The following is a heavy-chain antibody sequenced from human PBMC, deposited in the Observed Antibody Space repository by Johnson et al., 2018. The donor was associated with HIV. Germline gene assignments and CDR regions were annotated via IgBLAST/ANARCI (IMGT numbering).Heavy chain of an antibody. CDR3: ARDLRYSGYEYAFDI. D-gene: IGHD5-12*01. CDR2: IYNDGNT. CDR1: GFTFSSNY. J-gene: IGHJ3*02. Sequence: VQLVESGGGVVQPGGSLRLSCAASGFTFSSNYMSWVRQAPGKGLEWVSVIYNDGNTYYADSVKGRFTISRDNSKNTLYLQMNSLRAEDTAVYYCARDLRYSGYEYAFDIWGQGTMVTVSS. V-gene: IGHV3-66*01.